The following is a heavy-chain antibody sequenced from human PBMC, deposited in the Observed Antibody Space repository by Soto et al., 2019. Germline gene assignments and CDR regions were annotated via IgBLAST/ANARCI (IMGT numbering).Heavy chain of an antibody. CDR1: GYTFTSYG. Sequence: GASVKVSCKASGYTFTSYGISWVRQAPGQGLEWMGWISAYNGNTNYAQKLQGRVTMTTDTSTSTAYMELRSLRSDDTAVYYCARGPDITICGVVTNYYYYGMDCWGKGTTVTVSS. CDR2: ISAYNGNT. CDR3: ARGPDITICGVVTNYYYYGMDC. D-gene: IGHD3-3*01. V-gene: IGHV1-18*01. J-gene: IGHJ6*04.